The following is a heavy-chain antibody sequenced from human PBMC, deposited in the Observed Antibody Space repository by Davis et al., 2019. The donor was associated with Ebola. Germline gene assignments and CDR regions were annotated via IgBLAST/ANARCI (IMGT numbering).Heavy chain of an antibody. D-gene: IGHD4-17*01. CDR1: GGTFSSYA. Sequence: SVKVSCKASGGTFSSYAISWVRQAPGQGLEWMGGIIPIFGTANYAQKFQGRVTITADKSTSTAYMELSSLRSEDTAVYYCARRGVTTLYYYYYYGMDVWGQGTTVTVSS. J-gene: IGHJ6*02. CDR2: IIPIFGTA. V-gene: IGHV1-69*06. CDR3: ARRGVTTLYYYYYYGMDV.